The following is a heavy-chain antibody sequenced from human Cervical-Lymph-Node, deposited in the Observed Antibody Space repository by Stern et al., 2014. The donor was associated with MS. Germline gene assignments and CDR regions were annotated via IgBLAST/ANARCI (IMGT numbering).Heavy chain of an antibody. CDR3: ARGGYYSDY. J-gene: IGHJ4*02. CDR2: INPGDSDT. Sequence: EVQLEESGAEVKKPGESLKISCQGSGYSFTSYWIDWVRQTPGKGLEWMGGINPGDSDTRYSPSFKGPVILSADKYINTAYLQWSSLKASDTAMYFCARGGYYSDYWGQGTLVTVSS. D-gene: IGHD6-13*01. CDR1: GYSFTSYW. V-gene: IGHV5-51*01.